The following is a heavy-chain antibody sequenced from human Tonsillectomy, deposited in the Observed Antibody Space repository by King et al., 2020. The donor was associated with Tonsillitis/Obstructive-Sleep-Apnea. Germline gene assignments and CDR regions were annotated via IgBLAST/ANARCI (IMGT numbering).Heavy chain of an antibody. J-gene: IGHJ4*02. V-gene: IGHV3-74*01. CDR1: GFTFSSYW. D-gene: IGHD6-19*01. Sequence: DVQLVESGGGLVQPGGSLRLSCVASGFTFSSYWMHWVRQVPGKGLVWVSRISSDGSSTSYADSVKGRFTLSRDNAKNTLYLQMNSLRAEDTAVYYCARALAVTGTGGLYWGQGTLVTVSS. CDR2: ISSDGSST. CDR3: ARALAVTGTGGLY.